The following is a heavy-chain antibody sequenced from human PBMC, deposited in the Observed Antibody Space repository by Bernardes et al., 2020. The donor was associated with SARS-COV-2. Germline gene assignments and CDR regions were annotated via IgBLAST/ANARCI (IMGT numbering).Heavy chain of an antibody. V-gene: IGHV3-21*01. CDR2: ISSSSSYI. CDR1: GFTFSCYR. D-gene: IGHD2-2*01. CDR3: ARDRGRAWGIVVAPGPFDY. J-gene: IGHJ4*02. Sequence: GGSLRLSCAASGFTFSCYRMNWVRQAPGKGLEWVSSISSSSSYISYADSVKGRFTISRDNAKNSLYLQMNSLRAEDTAVYYCARDRGRAWGIVVAPGPFDYWGQGTLVTVSS.